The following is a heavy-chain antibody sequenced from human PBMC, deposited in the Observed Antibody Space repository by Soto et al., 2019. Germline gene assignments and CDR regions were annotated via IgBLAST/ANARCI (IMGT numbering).Heavy chain of an antibody. CDR3: ARGSSSSVYYMDV. CDR2: IYPGDSDT. CDR1: GYSFTSYW. J-gene: IGHJ6*03. Sequence: GESLKISCKGSGYSFTSYWIGWVRQMPGKGLEWMGIIYPGDSDTRYSPSSQGQVTISADKSISTAYLQWSSLKASDTAMYYCARGSSSSVYYMDVWGKGTTVTVSS. D-gene: IGHD6-6*01. V-gene: IGHV5-51*01.